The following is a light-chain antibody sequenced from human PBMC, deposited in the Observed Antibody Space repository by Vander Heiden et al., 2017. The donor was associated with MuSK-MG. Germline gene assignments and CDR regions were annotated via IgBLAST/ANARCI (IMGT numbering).Light chain of an antibody. CDR2: AAS. Sequence: EIVFTQSPVTLSLSPGERATLSCSASQNMNNYLAWYKQKPGQAPRLLIFAASNRAIGLKARFRGSGHGTDFILPINSREPEDFAVYFCQTRNLWPPEGRFGQGTKMEIK. J-gene: IGKJ1*01. CDR1: QNMNNY. CDR3: QTRNLWPPEGR. V-gene: IGKV3-11*01.